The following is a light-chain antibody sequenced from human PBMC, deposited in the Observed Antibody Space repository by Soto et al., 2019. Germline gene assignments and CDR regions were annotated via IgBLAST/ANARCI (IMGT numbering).Light chain of an antibody. Sequence: QSVLTQPASVSGSPGQSITISCTGTSSDVGGYEFVSWYQQHPGKAPKLMIYEVSNRPSGVSSRFSGSKSGNTASLTISGLQAEDEADYYCGSYTGSIYVFGTGTKVNVL. J-gene: IGLJ1*01. V-gene: IGLV2-14*01. CDR2: EVS. CDR1: SSDVGGYEF. CDR3: GSYTGSIYV.